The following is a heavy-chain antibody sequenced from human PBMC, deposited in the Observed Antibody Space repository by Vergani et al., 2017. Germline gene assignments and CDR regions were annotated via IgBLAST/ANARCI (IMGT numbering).Heavy chain of an antibody. CDR3: ARGGKSSSDNPFDY. Sequence: QVQLQQWGAGLLKPSETLSLTCTVYGGSFSGYYWSWIRQPPGKGLEWIGEINHSGSTNYNPSLKSRVTISVDTSKNQFSLKLSSVTAADTAVYYCARGGKSSSDNPFDYWGQGTLVTVSS. CDR2: INHSGST. J-gene: IGHJ4*02. D-gene: IGHD6-6*01. V-gene: IGHV4-34*01. CDR1: GGSFSGYY.